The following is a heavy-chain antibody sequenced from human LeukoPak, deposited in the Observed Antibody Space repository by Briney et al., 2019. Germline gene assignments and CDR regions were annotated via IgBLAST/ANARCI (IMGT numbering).Heavy chain of an antibody. CDR3: ARGEYYYDSSGSSPLFDY. J-gene: IGHJ4*02. D-gene: IGHD3-22*01. CDR2: ISSSNSYI. Sequence: GGSLRLSCAASGFTFSSYSMKWVRQAPGKGLEWVSYISSSNSYIHYADSVKGRFTIPRDNAKNSLYLQMNSLRAEDTAVYYCARGEYYYDSSGSSPLFDYWGQGTLVTVSS. CDR1: GFTFSSYS. V-gene: IGHV3-21*01.